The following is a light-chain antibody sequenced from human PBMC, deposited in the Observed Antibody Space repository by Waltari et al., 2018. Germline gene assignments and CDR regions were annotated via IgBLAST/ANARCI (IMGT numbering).Light chain of an antibody. CDR3: QQYNSYSTWT. CDR1: QSISSW. J-gene: IGKJ1*01. CDR2: DAS. V-gene: IGKV1-5*01. Sequence: DIQMTQSPSTLSASVGDRVPITCRASQSISSWLAWYQQKPGKAPKLLIYDASSLESGVPSRCSGSGSGTEFTLTISSLQPDDFATYYCQQYNSYSTWTFGQGTKVEIK.